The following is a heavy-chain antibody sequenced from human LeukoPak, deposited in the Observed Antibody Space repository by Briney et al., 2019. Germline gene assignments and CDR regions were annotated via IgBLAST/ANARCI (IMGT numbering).Heavy chain of an antibody. Sequence: SETLSLTCAVSGDSLNTNTWWSWVRQPPGKGLEWTGEIFHSGSTNYHPSLESRLTISMDKSKNSFSLRLTSVTAADTAVYYCARDKFSRVVIRPFDIWGQGTMVTVSS. CDR3: ARDKFSRVVIRPFDI. J-gene: IGHJ3*02. CDR1: GDSLNTNTW. V-gene: IGHV4-4*02. D-gene: IGHD3-10*01. CDR2: IFHSGST.